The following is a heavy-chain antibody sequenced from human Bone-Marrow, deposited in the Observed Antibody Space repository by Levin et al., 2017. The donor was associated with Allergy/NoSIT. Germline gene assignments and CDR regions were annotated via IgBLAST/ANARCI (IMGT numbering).Heavy chain of an antibody. CDR2: VYYGVNT. CDR1: GGSFSIGGFY. CDR3: ARGVGGSWNWFDT. J-gene: IGHJ5*02. V-gene: IGHV4-31*03. D-gene: IGHD2-15*01. Sequence: SQTLSLTCTVSGGSFSIGGFYWTWIRQHPGKGLEWIGYVYYGVNTYYNPSLKSRVTISEDTSKNQFSLKLTSVTAADTAVYYYARGVGGSWNWFDTWGQGILVTVSS.